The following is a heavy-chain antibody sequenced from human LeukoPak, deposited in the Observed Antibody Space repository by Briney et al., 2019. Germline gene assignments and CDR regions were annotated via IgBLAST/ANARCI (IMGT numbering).Heavy chain of an antibody. D-gene: IGHD6-13*01. V-gene: IGHV3-7*01. CDR2: IKQDGSET. CDR3: AKVGREQQLVFYYYYYMDV. Sequence: PGGSLTFSCAGSTFTICGYRMRWVPQGPGQGLKWVVNIKQDGSETHYVDSVKGRFTISRDNAKKSLYLQMNSLRAEDTAVYCCAKVGREQQLVFYYYYYMDVWGKGTTVTVSS. J-gene: IGHJ6*03. CDR1: TFTICGYR.